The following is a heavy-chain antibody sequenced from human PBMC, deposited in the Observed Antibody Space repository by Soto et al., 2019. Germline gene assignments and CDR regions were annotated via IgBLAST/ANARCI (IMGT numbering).Heavy chain of an antibody. D-gene: IGHD3-22*01. Sequence: SATLSLTCTVSGGSISSYYWTWIRQPPGKGLEWIGYIHYFGSTNYNPSLKSRVTMSVDTSKNQFSLKLSSVTAADTAVYYCARHYDSSVFFDSWGQGTLVTVSS. J-gene: IGHJ4*02. CDR1: GGSISSYY. V-gene: IGHV4-59*01. CDR3: ARHYDSSVFFDS. CDR2: IHYFGST.